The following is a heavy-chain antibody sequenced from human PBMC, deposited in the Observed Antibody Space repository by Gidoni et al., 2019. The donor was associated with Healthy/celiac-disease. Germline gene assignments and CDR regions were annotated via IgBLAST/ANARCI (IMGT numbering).Heavy chain of an antibody. Sequence: QVQLQQWGAGLLKPSETLSLTCAVYGGSFSGYYWSWIRQPPGKGLEWIGEINHSGSTNYNPSLKSRVTISVDTSKNQFSLKLSSVTAADTAVYYCATPIKDGYKMPYSCWGQGTLVTVSS. CDR2: INHSGST. CDR1: GGSFSGYY. V-gene: IGHV4-34*01. J-gene: IGHJ4*02. D-gene: IGHD5-12*01. CDR3: ATPIKDGYKMPYSC.